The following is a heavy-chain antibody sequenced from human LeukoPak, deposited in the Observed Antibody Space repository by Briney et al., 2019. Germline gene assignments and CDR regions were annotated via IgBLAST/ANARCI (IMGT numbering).Heavy chain of an antibody. CDR2: IWYDGSNK. D-gene: IGHD2-2*01. CDR1: GFTFSTYG. Sequence: PGRSLRLSCAASGFTFSTYGMHWVRQAPGKGLQWVAVIWYDGSNKQYADSVKCRFTISRDNSKNTLYLQMNSLRAEDTAVYYCARSRYCSSTSCYGFLDYWGQGTLVTVSS. CDR3: ARSRYCSSTSCYGFLDY. J-gene: IGHJ4*02. V-gene: IGHV3-33*01.